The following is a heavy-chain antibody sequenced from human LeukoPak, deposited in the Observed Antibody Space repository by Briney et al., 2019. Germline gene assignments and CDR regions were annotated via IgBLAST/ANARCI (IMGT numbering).Heavy chain of an antibody. D-gene: IGHD3-10*01. V-gene: IGHV3-21*01. J-gene: IGHJ4*02. CDR2: ISSGRNYI. CDR3: VREGPPLHYYGSGSYHPRDENYFDY. CDR1: GFTFSSYS. Sequence: KPGGSLRLSCAASGFTFSSYSMNWVRQAPGKGLEWVSSISSGRNYIYYADSVKGRFTISRDNAKNSLYLQMNSLRAEDTAVYYCVREGPPLHYYGSGSYHPRDENYFDYWGQGTLVTVSS.